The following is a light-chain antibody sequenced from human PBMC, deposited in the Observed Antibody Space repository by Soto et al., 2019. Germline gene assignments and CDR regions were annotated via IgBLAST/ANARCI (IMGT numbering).Light chain of an antibody. J-gene: IGKJ2*01. CDR1: QSVSSSF. CDR3: QQYGSSPYT. CDR2: GAS. V-gene: IGKV3-20*01. Sequence: LTQSPGTLSLSPGGRATLSCRASQSVSSSFLAWYQQKPGQAPRLLIYGASSRATGIPDRFSGSESGTDFTLTISRLEPEDFAVYYCQQYGSSPYTFGQGTKLEIK.